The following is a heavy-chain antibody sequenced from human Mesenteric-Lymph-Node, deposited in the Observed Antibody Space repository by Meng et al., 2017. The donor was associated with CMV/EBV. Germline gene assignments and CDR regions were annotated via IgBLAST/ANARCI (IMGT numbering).Heavy chain of an antibody. CDR3: ATYMSIVGESTGDC. CDR1: GFTFSSYA. CDR2: ISYDGSNK. J-gene: IGHJ4*02. Sequence: GGSLRLSCAASGFTFSSYAMHWVRQAPGKGLEWVAVISYDGSNKYYADSVKGRFTISRDNSKNTLYLQMNSLRAEDTAVYYCATYMSIVGESTGDCWGQGTLVTVSS. V-gene: IGHV3-30-3*01. D-gene: IGHD1-26*01.